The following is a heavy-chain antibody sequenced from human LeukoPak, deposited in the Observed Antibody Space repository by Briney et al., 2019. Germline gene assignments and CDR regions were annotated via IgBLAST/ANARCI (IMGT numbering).Heavy chain of an antibody. CDR2: IGGNGGTT. J-gene: IGHJ4*02. CDR1: GFTFSTYA. D-gene: IGHD1-20*01. CDR3: AKEVTGTARLFDC. Sequence: GGSLRLSCAASGFTFSTYAMNWVRQAPGKGLEWVSIIGGNGGTTYYTDSVKGRFTISRDNSKNTLYLQMNSLRAGDTAVYFCAKEVTGTARLFDCWGQGTLVTVSS. V-gene: IGHV3-23*01.